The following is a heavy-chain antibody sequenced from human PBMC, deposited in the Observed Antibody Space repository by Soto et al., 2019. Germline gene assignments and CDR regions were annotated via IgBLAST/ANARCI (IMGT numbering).Heavy chain of an antibody. CDR3: AKDHIVVVVAAIGAFDI. D-gene: IGHD2-15*01. Sequence: VQLLESGGGLVQPGGSLRLSCAASGFTFSSYAMSWVRQAPGKGLEWVSAISGSGGSTYYADSVKGRFTISRDNSKNTLYLQMNSLRAEDTAVYYCAKDHIVVVVAAIGAFDIWGQGTMVTVSS. J-gene: IGHJ3*02. CDR2: ISGSGGST. CDR1: GFTFSSYA. V-gene: IGHV3-23*01.